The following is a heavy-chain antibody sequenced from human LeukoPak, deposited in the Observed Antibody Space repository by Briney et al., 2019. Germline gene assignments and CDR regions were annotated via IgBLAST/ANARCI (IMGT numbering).Heavy chain of an antibody. CDR2: IKQDGSEK. J-gene: IGHJ4*02. Sequence: GGSLRLSCAASGFTFSRYWMSWVRQAPGKGLEWVANIKQDGSEKYYVDSVKGRFTISRDNAKNSLYLQMNSLRAEDTAVYYCARDVRGYDFWSGYYSLYFDYWGQGTLVTVSS. CDR1: GFTFSRYW. D-gene: IGHD3-3*01. V-gene: IGHV3-7*01. CDR3: ARDVRGYDFWSGYYSLYFDY.